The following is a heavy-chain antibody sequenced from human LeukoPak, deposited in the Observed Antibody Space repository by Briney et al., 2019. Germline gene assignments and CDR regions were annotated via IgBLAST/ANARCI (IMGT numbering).Heavy chain of an antibody. CDR2: INPNSGDT. CDR3: ARMLVVVPAAIGVKAFDI. V-gene: IGHV1-2*02. D-gene: IGHD2-2*01. Sequence: ASVKVSCKASGYTFTGYYMHWVRQAPGQGLEWMGWINPNSGDTNYAQKFQGRVTMTRDTSISTAYMELSRLRSDDTAVYYCARMLVVVPAAIGVKAFDIWGQGTMVTVSS. CDR1: GYTFTGYY. J-gene: IGHJ3*02.